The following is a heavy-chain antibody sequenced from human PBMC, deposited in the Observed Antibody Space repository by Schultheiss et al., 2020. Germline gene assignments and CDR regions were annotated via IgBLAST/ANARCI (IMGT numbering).Heavy chain of an antibody. CDR3: ARGDGGIAVE. Sequence: LRLSCTVSGGSISSGGYYWSWIRQHPGKGLEWIGYIYYSGSTYYNPSLKSRVTISVDTSKNQFSLKLSSVTAADTAVYFCARGDGGIAVEWGQGTPVTVSS. CDR1: GGSISSGGYY. V-gene: IGHV4-31*03. J-gene: IGHJ4*02. CDR2: IYYSGST. D-gene: IGHD6-19*01.